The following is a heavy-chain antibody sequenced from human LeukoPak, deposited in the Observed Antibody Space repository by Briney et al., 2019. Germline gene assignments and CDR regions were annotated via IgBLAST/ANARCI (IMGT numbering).Heavy chain of an antibody. D-gene: IGHD1-1*01. V-gene: IGHV4-59*01. CDR1: GGSISNYY. CDR2: IYYTGNT. CDR3: ARDRLQLQS. J-gene: IGHJ5*02. Sequence: SETLSLTCTVSGGSISNYYWNWLRQPPGKGPEWIGYIYYTGNTNYNPSLKSRVTISVDTSKNQFSLKLSSVTAADTAVYYCARDRLQLQSWGQGTLVTVSS.